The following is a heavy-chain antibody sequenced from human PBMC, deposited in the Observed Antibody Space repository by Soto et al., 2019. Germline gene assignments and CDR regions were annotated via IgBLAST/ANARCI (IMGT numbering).Heavy chain of an antibody. CDR1: GFTFSSYS. Sequence: GGSLRLSCAASGFTFSSYSMNWVRQAPGKGLEWVSSISSSSYIYYADSVKGRFTISRDNAKNSLYLQMNSLRAEDTAVYYCARPPYYYDSSGWGQGTLVTVSS. J-gene: IGHJ4*02. D-gene: IGHD3-22*01. V-gene: IGHV3-21*01. CDR2: ISSSSYI. CDR3: ARPPYYYDSSG.